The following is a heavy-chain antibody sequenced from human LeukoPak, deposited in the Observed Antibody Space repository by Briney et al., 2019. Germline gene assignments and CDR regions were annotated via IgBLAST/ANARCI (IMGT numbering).Heavy chain of an antibody. CDR1: GYTLNDIS. D-gene: IGHD4-11*01. CDR3: AAVSGHYTLLDA. J-gene: IGHJ5*02. V-gene: IGHV1-24*01. Sequence: GASVKVSCKISGYTLNDISVHWVRQPPGKGPEWMGGVDPDDGQRVYAQRFQGRVTMTEDTSTNTAYMGLSRLRSEDTAVYFCAAVSGHYTLLDAWGQGALVTVST. CDR2: VDPDDGQR.